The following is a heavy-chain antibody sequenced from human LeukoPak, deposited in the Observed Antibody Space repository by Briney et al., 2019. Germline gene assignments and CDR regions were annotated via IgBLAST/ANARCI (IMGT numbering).Heavy chain of an antibody. CDR1: GFTVSSNY. V-gene: IGHV3-53*01. CDR3: AREPYCSGGSCYHAFDI. J-gene: IGHJ3*02. D-gene: IGHD2-15*01. CDR2: IYSGGST. Sequence: GGSLRLSCAASGFTVSSNYMNWVRQAPGKGLEWVSVIYSGGSTNYADSVKGRFTISRDNFKNTVYLQMNSLRAEDTAVYYCAREPYCSGGSCYHAFDIWGQGTMVTVSS.